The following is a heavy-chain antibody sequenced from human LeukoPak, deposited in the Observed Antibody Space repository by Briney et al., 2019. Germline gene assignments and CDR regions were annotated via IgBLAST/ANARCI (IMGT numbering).Heavy chain of an antibody. CDR3: ARSYSSSSSTNYYYGMDV. J-gene: IGHJ6*02. D-gene: IGHD6-6*01. CDR2: ISYDGSNK. CDR1: GFTFSSYA. Sequence: GGSLRLSCAASGFTFSSYAMHWVRQAPGKGLEWVAVISYDGSNKYYADSVKGQFTISRDNSKNTLYLQMNSLRAEDTAVYYCARSYSSSSSTNYYYGMDVWGQGTTVTVSS. V-gene: IGHV3-30-3*01.